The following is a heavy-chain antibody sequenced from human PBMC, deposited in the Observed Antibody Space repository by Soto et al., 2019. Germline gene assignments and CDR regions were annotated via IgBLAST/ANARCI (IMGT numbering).Heavy chain of an antibody. D-gene: IGHD3-9*01. CDR2: IIPILGIA. J-gene: IGHJ4*02. V-gene: IGHV1-69*04. CDR1: GGTFSSYT. Sequence: GASVKVSCKASGGTFSSYTISWVRQAPGQGLEWMGRIIPILGIANYAQKFQGRVTITADKSTSTAYMELSSLRSEDTAVYYCAKEVPTNILTGYYRYYFDYWGQGTLVTVSS. CDR3: AKEVPTNILTGYYRYYFDY.